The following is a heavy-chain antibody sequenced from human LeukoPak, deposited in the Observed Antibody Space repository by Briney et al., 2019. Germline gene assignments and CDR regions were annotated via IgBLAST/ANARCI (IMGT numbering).Heavy chain of an antibody. V-gene: IGHV4-61*02. CDR1: GGSISSGSYY. D-gene: IGHD2-8*01. J-gene: IGHJ3*02. CDR2: IYTSGST. Sequence: SQTLSLTCTVSGGSISSGSYYWSWIRQPAGKGLEWIGRIYTSGSTNYNPSLKSRVTISVDTSKNQFSLKLSSVTAADTAVYYCARRAPRMGAFDIWGQGTVVTVSS. CDR3: ARRAPRMGAFDI.